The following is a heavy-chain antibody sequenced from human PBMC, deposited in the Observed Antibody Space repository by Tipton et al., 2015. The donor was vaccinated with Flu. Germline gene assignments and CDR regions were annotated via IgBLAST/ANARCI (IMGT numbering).Heavy chain of an antibody. V-gene: IGHV4-59*01. CDR1: GGSISSYY. CDR2: IYYSGST. Sequence: TLSLTCTVSGGSISSYYWSWIRQPPGKGLEWIGYIYYSGSTNYNPSLKSRVTISVDTSKNQFSLKLSSVTAADTDVYYCAREGSGWYRNWFDPWGKGTLVTVSS. CDR3: AREGSGWYRNWFDP. J-gene: IGHJ5*02. D-gene: IGHD6-19*01.